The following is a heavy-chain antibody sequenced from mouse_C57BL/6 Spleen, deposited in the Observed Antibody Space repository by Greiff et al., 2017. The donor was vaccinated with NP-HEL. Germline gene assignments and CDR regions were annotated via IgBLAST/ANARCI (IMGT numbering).Heavy chain of an antibody. CDR3: ASPELGREVDY. D-gene: IGHD4-1*01. Sequence: ESGPELVKPGASVKISCKASGYAFSSSWMNWVKQRPGKGLEWIGRIYPGDGDTNYNGKFKGKATLTADKSSSTAYMQLSSLTSEDSAVYFNASPELGREVDYWGQGTTLTVSS. J-gene: IGHJ2*01. V-gene: IGHV1-82*01. CDR2: IYPGDGDT. CDR1: GYAFSSSW.